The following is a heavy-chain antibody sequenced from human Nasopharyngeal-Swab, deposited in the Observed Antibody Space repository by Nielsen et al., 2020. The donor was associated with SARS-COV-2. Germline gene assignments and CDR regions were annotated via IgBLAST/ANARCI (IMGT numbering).Heavy chain of an antibody. CDR3: ATAPSFGEFYPKNNWFDP. CDR2: FDPEDGET. J-gene: IGHJ5*02. D-gene: IGHD3-10*01. Sequence: ASVKVSCKVSGYTLTELSMHWVRQAPGKGLEWMGGFDPEDGETIYAQKFQGRVTMTEDTSTDTAYLELSSLSSEDTAVYYWATAPSFGEFYPKNNWFDPWGQGTLVTVSS. CDR1: GYTLTELS. V-gene: IGHV1-24*01.